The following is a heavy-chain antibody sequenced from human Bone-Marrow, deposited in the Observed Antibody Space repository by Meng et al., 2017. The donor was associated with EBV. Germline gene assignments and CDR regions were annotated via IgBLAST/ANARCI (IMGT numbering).Heavy chain of an antibody. CDR3: ARVRGGGDY. D-gene: IGHD1-26*01. CDR2: MNPNSGNT. Sequence: VRRVQAGAEVKKPGAPVRGSCKASGYTLTSYDINWVRQATGKGLEWMGWMNPNSGNTGYAQKFQGRVTMTRNTSIRTAYMELSSLRFEDTAVYYCARVRGGGDYWGQGTLVTVSS. J-gene: IGHJ4*02. V-gene: IGHV1-8*01. CDR1: GYTLTSYD.